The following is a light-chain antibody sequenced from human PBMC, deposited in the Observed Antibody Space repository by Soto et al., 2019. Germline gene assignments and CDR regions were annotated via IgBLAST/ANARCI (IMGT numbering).Light chain of an antibody. CDR3: LQDYNYPPT. CDR1: QGIRKD. J-gene: IGKJ1*01. Sequence: ASQMTQSPSSLSASVGERVTITCRASQGIRKDLGWYQQKPGKAPKLLIYAASSLQSGVPSRFSGSGSGTDVTLTISSLQPEDFANYYCLQDYNYPPTFGQGTKVEIK. CDR2: AAS. V-gene: IGKV1-6*01.